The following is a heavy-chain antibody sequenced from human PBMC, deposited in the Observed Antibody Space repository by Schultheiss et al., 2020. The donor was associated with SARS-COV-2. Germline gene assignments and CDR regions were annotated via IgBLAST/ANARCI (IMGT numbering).Heavy chain of an antibody. CDR2: IYYIGST. CDR1: GGSISSTNW. J-gene: IGHJ5*02. CDR3: ARDFAGRFSSTSSYNWFDP. D-gene: IGHD2-2*01. V-gene: IGHV4-4*02. Sequence: SETLSLTCAVSGGSISSTNWWSWVRQPPGKGLEWIGYIYYIGSTYYNPSLKSRVTISVDTSKNQFSLQLNSVTPEDTAVYYCARDFAGRFSSTSSYNWFDPWGQGTLVTVSS.